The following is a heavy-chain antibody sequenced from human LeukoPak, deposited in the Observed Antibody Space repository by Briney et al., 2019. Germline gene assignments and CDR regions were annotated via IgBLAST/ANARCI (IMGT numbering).Heavy chain of an antibody. V-gene: IGHV1-69*05. CDR1: GGTFSSYA. D-gene: IGHD3-10*01. Sequence: GASVKVSCKASGGTFSSYAISWVRQAPGQGLEWMGRIIPIFGTANYAQKFQGRVTITTDESTSTAYMELSSLRSEDTAVYYCARDTVGVILTDAFDIWGQGTMVTVSS. J-gene: IGHJ3*02. CDR2: IIPIFGTA. CDR3: ARDTVGVILTDAFDI.